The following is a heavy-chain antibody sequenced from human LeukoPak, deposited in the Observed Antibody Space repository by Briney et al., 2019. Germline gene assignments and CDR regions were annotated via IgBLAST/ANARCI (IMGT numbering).Heavy chain of an antibody. Sequence: HTGGSLRLSCAASGFTFSSYGMHWVRQAPGKGLEWVAVISFDGSNKYYADSVKGRFTISRDDSKNTLYLQMNSLTAEDTAVFYCAKDLRYYDSSAYSLDYWGQGTLVTVS. V-gene: IGHV3-30*18. CDR3: AKDLRYYDSSAYSLDY. CDR2: ISFDGSNK. D-gene: IGHD3-22*01. CDR1: GFTFSSYG. J-gene: IGHJ4*02.